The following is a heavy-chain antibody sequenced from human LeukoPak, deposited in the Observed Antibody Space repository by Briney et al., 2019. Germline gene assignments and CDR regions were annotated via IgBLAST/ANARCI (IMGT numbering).Heavy chain of an antibody. D-gene: IGHD4-17*01. V-gene: IGHV4-30-2*01. CDR1: GGSISSGGYS. Sequence: SQTLSLTCAVSGGSISSGGYSWSWIRQPPGKGLEWIGYIYHSGSTYYNPSLKSRVTISVDRSKNQFSLKLNSVTAADTAVYYCARGFHYGDYGVYFDLWGRGTLVTVSS. CDR3: ARGFHYGDYGVYFDL. J-gene: IGHJ2*01. CDR2: IYHSGST.